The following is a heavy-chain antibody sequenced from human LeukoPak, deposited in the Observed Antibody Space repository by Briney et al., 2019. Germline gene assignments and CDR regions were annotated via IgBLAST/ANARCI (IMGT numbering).Heavy chain of an antibody. CDR2: INHSGST. CDR3: ARQASLVPYQGYFDY. Sequence: PSETLSLTCAIYGGSFSGYYWSWIRQPPGKGLEWIGEINHSGSTNYNPSLKSRVTISVDTSKNQFSLKLSSVTAADTAVYYCARQASLVPYQGYFDYWGQGTLVTVSS. V-gene: IGHV4-34*01. J-gene: IGHJ4*02. CDR1: GGSFSGYY. D-gene: IGHD1-26*01.